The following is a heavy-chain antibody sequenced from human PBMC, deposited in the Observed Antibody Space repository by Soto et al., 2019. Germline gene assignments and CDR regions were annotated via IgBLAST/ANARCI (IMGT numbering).Heavy chain of an antibody. CDR2: IYYSGST. D-gene: IGHD3-10*01. V-gene: IGHV4-31*03. J-gene: IGHJ5*02. CDR3: ARETPMVRGVSDNWFDP. Sequence: QVQLQESGPGLVKPSQTLSLTCTVSGGSISSGGYYWSWIRQHPGKGLEWIGYIYYSGSTYYNPSLKSRVTIAVDTSKNQFSLKLSSVTAADTAVYYCARETPMVRGVSDNWFDPWGQGTLVTVSS. CDR1: GGSISSGGYY.